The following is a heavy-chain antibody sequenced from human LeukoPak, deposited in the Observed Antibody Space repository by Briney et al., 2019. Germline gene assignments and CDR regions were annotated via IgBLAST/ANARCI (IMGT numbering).Heavy chain of an antibody. J-gene: IGHJ4*02. Sequence: PSETLSLTCTVSGGSISSYYWSWIRQPPGKGLEWIRYIYYSGSTNYNPSLKSRVTISVDTSKNQFSLKPSSVIAADTAVYYCARTVVNDDYGDYEPSGKAYYFDYWGQGTLVTVSS. D-gene: IGHD4-17*01. V-gene: IGHV4-59*08. CDR3: ARTVVNDDYGDYEPSGKAYYFDY. CDR2: IYYSGST. CDR1: GGSISSYY.